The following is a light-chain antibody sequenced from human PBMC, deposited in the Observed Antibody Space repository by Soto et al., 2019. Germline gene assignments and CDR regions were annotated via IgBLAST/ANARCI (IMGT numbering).Light chain of an antibody. V-gene: IGLV1-44*01. CDR3: AAWDDSLNGFYV. J-gene: IGLJ1*01. CDR1: SSNIGSNT. Sequence: QSVLTQPPSASGTPGQRFTMSCSGSSSNIGSNTVNWYQQLPGTAPKLLIYSNNQRPSGVPDRFSGSKSGTSASLAISGLQSEDEADYYCAAWDDSLNGFYVFGTGTKVTVL. CDR2: SNN.